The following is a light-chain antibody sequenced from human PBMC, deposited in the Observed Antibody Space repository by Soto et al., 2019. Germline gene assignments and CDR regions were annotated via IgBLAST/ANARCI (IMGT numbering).Light chain of an antibody. J-gene: IGKJ5*01. CDR2: AAS. V-gene: IGKV1-39*01. CDR1: HSISMC. Sequence: IRMSQSPSALSAYVGDRVTITCRASHSISMCVDWDQQKPGKATQLLIFAASSLQSGVPSRFSGSGSATDFTLTISILQPEDFATYYRQRGYSTITFGQGTKLDIK. CDR3: QRGYSTIT.